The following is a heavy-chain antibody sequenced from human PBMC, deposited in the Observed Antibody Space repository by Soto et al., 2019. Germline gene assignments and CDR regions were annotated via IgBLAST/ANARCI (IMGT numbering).Heavy chain of an antibody. CDR3: AKGGYCSGGSCSAFDI. CDR2: ISWNSGSI. V-gene: IGHV3-9*01. Sequence: EVQLVESGGGLVQPGRSLRLSCAASGFTFDDYAMHWVRQAPGKGLEWVSGISWNSGSIGYADSVKGRFTISRDNAKNSLDLQMNSLRAEDTALYYCAKGGYCSGGSCSAFDIWGQGTMVTVSS. D-gene: IGHD2-15*01. J-gene: IGHJ3*02. CDR1: GFTFDDYA.